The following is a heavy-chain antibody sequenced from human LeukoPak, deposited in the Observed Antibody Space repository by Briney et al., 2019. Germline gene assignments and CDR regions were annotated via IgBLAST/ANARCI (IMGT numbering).Heavy chain of an antibody. Sequence: GGSPRLSCAASGFTFSSYWMSWVRQAPGKGLEWVANIKQDGSEKYYVDSVKGRFTISRDNAKNSLHLQMNSLRAEDAAVHYCTRSLDYWGQGTLVTVSS. V-gene: IGHV3-7*02. CDR3: TRSLDY. D-gene: IGHD2-15*01. CDR1: GFTFSSYW. J-gene: IGHJ4*02. CDR2: IKQDGSEK.